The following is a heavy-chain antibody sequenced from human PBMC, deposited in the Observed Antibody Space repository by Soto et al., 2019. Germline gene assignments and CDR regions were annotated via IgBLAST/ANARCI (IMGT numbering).Heavy chain of an antibody. Sequence: GESLKISCKGSGYSFTSYCISWVLQMPGKGLEWMGRIDPSDSYTNYSPSFQGHVTISADKSISTAYPQWSSLKASDTAMYYCAGRIAADLGMDVWGQGTTVTVSS. CDR1: GYSFTSYC. V-gene: IGHV5-10-1*01. CDR2: IDPSDSYT. D-gene: IGHD6-25*01. CDR3: AGRIAADLGMDV. J-gene: IGHJ6*02.